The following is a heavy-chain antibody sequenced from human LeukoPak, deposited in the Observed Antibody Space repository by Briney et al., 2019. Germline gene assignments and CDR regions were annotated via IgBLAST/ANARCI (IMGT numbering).Heavy chain of an antibody. D-gene: IGHD1-1*01. V-gene: IGHV4-34*01. J-gene: IGHJ4*02. CDR3: ARGLGNFPPGGY. CDR1: GASFSGYY. Sequence: SETLSLTCAVYGASFSGYYWSWIRQPPGKGLEWIGEINHRGSTNYNPSLKSRVTISVDTSKNQFSLKLSSVTAADTAVYYCARGLGNFPPGGYWGQGTLVTVSS. CDR2: INHRGST.